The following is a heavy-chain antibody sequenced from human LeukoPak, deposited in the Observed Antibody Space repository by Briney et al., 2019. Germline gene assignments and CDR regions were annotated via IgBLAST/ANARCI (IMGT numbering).Heavy chain of an antibody. Sequence: SETLSLTCTVSGGSISSGGYYWSWIRQHPGKGLEWIGYIYYSGSTYYNPPLKSRVTISADTSKNQFSLKLSSATAADTAVYYCARERGFYGSGSPGDLDYWGQGTLVTVSS. CDR3: ARERGFYGSGSPGDLDY. J-gene: IGHJ4*02. V-gene: IGHV4-31*03. D-gene: IGHD3-10*01. CDR2: IYYSGST. CDR1: GGSISSGGYY.